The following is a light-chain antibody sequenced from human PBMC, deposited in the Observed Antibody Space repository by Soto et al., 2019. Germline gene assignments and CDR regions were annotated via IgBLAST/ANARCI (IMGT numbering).Light chain of an antibody. Sequence: EIVLTQSPGTLSLSPGEGATLSCRASQTVSSSYLAWYQQKPGQAPTLLIYDATNRATGIPDRFSGSGSGTDFTLTISRLEPEDFAVYFCQQYSSSVFTFGGGTKVEIK. V-gene: IGKV3-20*01. CDR3: QQYSSSVFT. CDR1: QTVSSSY. J-gene: IGKJ4*01. CDR2: DAT.